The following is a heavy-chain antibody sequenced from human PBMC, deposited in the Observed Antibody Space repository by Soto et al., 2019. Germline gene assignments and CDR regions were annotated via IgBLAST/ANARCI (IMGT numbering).Heavy chain of an antibody. CDR1: GFTFSGKKY. CDR2: LYNTDGT. V-gene: IGHV3-53*01. CDR3: ATWLLREHAFDV. D-gene: IGHD2-15*01. J-gene: IGHJ3*01. Sequence: VGSQRLSCAASGFTFSGKKYLTWVRQAPGKGLEWVSALYNTDGTFYADSVKGRFTVSRDNSKNTFYLQLNSLRPDDTAVYYCATWLLREHAFDVWGLGTMVTVSS.